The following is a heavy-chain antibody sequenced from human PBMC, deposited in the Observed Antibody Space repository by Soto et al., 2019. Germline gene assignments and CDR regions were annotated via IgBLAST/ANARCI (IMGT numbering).Heavy chain of an antibody. CDR3: ATYTSLDY. CDR1: GFTVSNNY. D-gene: IGHD2-2*02. Sequence: PGGSLRLSCAASGFTVSNNYMSWVRQAPGKGLEWVSLIYSGGSTFYADSAKGRFTISRDNSKNTLFLQMSSLRAEDTAVYFCATYTSLDYWGQGTLVTVPQ. J-gene: IGHJ4*02. V-gene: IGHV3-53*01. CDR2: IYSGGST.